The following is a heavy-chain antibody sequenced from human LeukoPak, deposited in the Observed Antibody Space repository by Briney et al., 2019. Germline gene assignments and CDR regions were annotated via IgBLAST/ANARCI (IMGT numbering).Heavy chain of an antibody. Sequence: PGGSLRLSCAASGFTFSTYSMNWVRQAPGKGLEWVSSISSGSSTIYYADSVKGRFTISRDNAKNSLYLQMNSLRAEDTAVYYCARVTYLGYCSSTSCSNAFDIWGQGTTVTVSS. CDR1: GFTFSTYS. J-gene: IGHJ3*02. CDR3: ARVTYLGYCSSTSCSNAFDI. V-gene: IGHV3-48*04. CDR2: ISSGSSTI. D-gene: IGHD2-2*01.